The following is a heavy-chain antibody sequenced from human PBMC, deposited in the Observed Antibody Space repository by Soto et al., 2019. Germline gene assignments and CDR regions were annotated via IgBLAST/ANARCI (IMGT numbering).Heavy chain of an antibody. Sequence: ASVKVSCKASGYTFTSYYIHWVRQAPGQGLEWMGIINPNSGGTNYAQKFQGWVTMTRDTSISTAYMELSRLRSDDTAVYYCARARYCSGGSCYSASYFDYWGQGTLVTVSS. J-gene: IGHJ4*02. CDR2: INPNSGGT. V-gene: IGHV1-2*04. CDR1: GYTFTSYY. D-gene: IGHD2-15*01. CDR3: ARARYCSGGSCYSASYFDY.